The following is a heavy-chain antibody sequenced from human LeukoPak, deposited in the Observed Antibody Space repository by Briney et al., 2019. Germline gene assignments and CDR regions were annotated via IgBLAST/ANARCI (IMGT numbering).Heavy chain of an antibody. Sequence: GASVKVSCKAPGYTFTSNAISWVRQAPGQGLEWMGWISAYNGNTNYAQKFQGRVTMTTDTSTSTAYMELRSLRSEDTAVYYCARQEDYYGSGSYYSVFDYWGQGTLVTISS. CDR2: ISAYNGNT. D-gene: IGHD3-10*01. V-gene: IGHV1-18*01. CDR1: GYTFTSNA. J-gene: IGHJ4*02. CDR3: ARQEDYYGSGSYYSVFDY.